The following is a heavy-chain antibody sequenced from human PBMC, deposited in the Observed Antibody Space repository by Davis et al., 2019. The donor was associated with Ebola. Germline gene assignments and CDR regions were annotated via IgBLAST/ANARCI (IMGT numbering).Heavy chain of an antibody. CDR2: IKQDGSEK. D-gene: IGHD3-22*01. CDR1: GFTFSSYW. CDR3: AKVSVVVIVEAFDI. J-gene: IGHJ3*02. V-gene: IGHV3-7*03. Sequence: GESLKISCAASGFTFSSYWMSWVRQAPGKGLEWVANIKQDGSEKYYVDSVKGRFTISRDNSKNTLYLQMNSLRAEDTAVYYCAKVSVVVIVEAFDIWGQGTMVTVSS.